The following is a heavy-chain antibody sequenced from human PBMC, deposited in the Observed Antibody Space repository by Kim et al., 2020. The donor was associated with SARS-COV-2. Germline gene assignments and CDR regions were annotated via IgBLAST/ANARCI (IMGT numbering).Heavy chain of an antibody. V-gene: IGHV4-38-2*02. CDR3: ARDNDSSGWYYYYGMDV. CDR2: IYHSGST. D-gene: IGHD3-22*01. J-gene: IGHJ6*02. CDR1: GYSISSGYY. Sequence: SETLSLTCTVSGYSISSGYYWGWIRQPPGKGLEWIGSIYHSGSTYYNPSLKSRVTISVDTSKNQFSLKLSSVTAADTAVYYCARDNDSSGWYYYYGMDVWGQGTTVTVSS.